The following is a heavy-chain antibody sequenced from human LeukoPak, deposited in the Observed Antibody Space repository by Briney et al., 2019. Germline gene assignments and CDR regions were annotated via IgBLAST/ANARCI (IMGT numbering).Heavy chain of an antibody. D-gene: IGHD2-15*01. CDR2: IYTSGST. CDR3: ARRLLGYCSGGSCYSGYFQH. V-gene: IGHV4-4*07. J-gene: IGHJ1*01. Sequence: SETLSLTCNVSGGSMSTYYWSWIRQPAGKGLEWIGRIYTSGSTNYNPSLKSRVTISVDTSKNQFSLKLSSVTAADTAVYYCARRLLGYCSGGSCYSGYFQHWGQGTLVTVSS. CDR1: GGSMSTYY.